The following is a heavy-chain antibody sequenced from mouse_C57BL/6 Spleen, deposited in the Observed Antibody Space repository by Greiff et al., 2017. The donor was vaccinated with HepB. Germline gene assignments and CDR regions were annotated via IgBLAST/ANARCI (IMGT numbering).Heavy chain of an antibody. CDR3: TTWGLLPPWFAY. CDR1: GFNINDYY. Sequence: VQLQQSGAELVRPGASVKLSCTASGFNINDYYMHWVKQRPEQGLEWIGRIDPEDGDTEYAPKFQGKATMTADTSSNTAYLQLSSLTSEDTAVYYCTTWGLLPPWFAYWGQGTLVTVSA. J-gene: IGHJ3*01. D-gene: IGHD2-1*01. CDR2: IDPEDGDT. V-gene: IGHV14-1*01.